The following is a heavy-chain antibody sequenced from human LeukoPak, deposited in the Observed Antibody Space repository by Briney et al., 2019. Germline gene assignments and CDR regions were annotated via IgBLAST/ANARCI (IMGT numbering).Heavy chain of an antibody. Sequence: SVKVSCKASGGTFSSYAISWVRQAPGQGLEWMGRIIPIFGTANYAQKFQGRVTITTDESTSTAYMELSSLRSEDTAVYYCAREPYDSWSAMMGYFDYWGQGTLVTVSS. D-gene: IGHD3-3*01. J-gene: IGHJ4*02. CDR1: GGTFSSYA. V-gene: IGHV1-69*05. CDR2: IIPIFGTA. CDR3: AREPYDSWSAMMGYFDY.